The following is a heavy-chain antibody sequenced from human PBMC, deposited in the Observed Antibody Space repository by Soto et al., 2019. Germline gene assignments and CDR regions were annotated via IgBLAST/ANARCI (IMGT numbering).Heavy chain of an antibody. V-gene: IGHV3-66*01. CDR1: GFTVSPKY. D-gene: IGHD3-16*01. CDR3: ARDPWAADY. Sequence: EVQLVESGGGLVQPGGSLSLSCAASGFTVSPKYMSWVRQAPGKGLEWVPVIYSGGSTFYADSVRGRFTISRDNSKNTVNLQMNSLRAEDTAVYYCARDPWAADYWGQGTLVTVSS. CDR2: IYSGGST. J-gene: IGHJ4*02.